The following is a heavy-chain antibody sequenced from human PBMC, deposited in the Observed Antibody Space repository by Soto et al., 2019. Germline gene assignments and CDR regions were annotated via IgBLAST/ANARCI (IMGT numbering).Heavy chain of an antibody. J-gene: IGHJ5*02. CDR2: IIPIFGTA. CDR1: GGTFSSYA. Sequence: GASVKVSCKASGGTFSSYAISWVRQAPGQGLEWMGGIIPIFGTANYAQKFQGRVTITADESTSTAYMELSSLRSEDTAVYYCARALVAEQNWFDPWGQGTLVTVSS. CDR3: ARALVAEQNWFDP. V-gene: IGHV1-69*13. D-gene: IGHD2-8*02.